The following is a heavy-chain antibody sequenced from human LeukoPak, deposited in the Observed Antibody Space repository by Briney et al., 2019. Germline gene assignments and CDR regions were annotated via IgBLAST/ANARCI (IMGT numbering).Heavy chain of an antibody. V-gene: IGHV3-7*01. D-gene: IGHD1-26*01. Sequence: GGSLRLSCAASGFTFSSYWMSWVRQAPGKGLEWVANIKQDGSGKYYVDSVKGRFTISRDNAKNSLYLQMNSLRAEDTAVYYCAREGGSLYFDYWGQGTLVTVSS. CDR2: IKQDGSGK. J-gene: IGHJ4*02. CDR3: AREGGSLYFDY. CDR1: GFTFSSYW.